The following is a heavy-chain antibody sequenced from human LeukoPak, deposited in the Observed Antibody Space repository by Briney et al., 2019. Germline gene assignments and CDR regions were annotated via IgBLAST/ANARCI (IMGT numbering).Heavy chain of an antibody. CDR1: GYTFTSYG. CDR3: ARESSGLPGTREFDY. V-gene: IGHV1-18*01. Sequence: ASVKVSCKASGYTFTSYGISWVRQAPGQGLEWMGWISAYNGNTNYAQKLQGRVTMTTDTSTSTAYMELRSLRSDDTAVYYCARESSGLPGTREFDYWGQGTLVTVSS. D-gene: IGHD2-21*02. J-gene: IGHJ4*02. CDR2: ISAYNGNT.